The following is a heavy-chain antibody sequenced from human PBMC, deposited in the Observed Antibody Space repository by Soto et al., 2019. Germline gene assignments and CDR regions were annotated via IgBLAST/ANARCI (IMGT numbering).Heavy chain of an antibody. Sequence: QEQLVQSGPEVKKPGSSVKVSCKDSGGLFSSFAISWVRQAPGQGLEWLGGIIPVFGTTNYAEKFQDRVTITADESTNTAYMELSSLTSGDTAMYYCARGGGPYVWFNEFWGQGTLDTVSS. D-gene: IGHD3-16*01. V-gene: IGHV1-69*01. CDR2: IIPVFGTT. CDR1: GGLFSSFA. CDR3: ARGGGPYVWFNEF. J-gene: IGHJ4*02.